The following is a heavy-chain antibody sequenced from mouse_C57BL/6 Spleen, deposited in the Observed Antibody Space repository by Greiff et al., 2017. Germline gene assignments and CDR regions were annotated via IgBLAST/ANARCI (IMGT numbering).Heavy chain of an antibody. CDR1: GYSITSCYY. Sequence: VQLQQSGPGLVKPSPSLSLTCSVTGYSITSCYYWNWIRQCPGNKLEWMGYISYDGSNNYNPSLKNRISITRDTSTNQFFLKLNSVTTEDTATYYCARGVYSNYFDYWGQGTTLTVSS. CDR2: ISYDGSN. J-gene: IGHJ2*01. CDR3: ARGVYSNYFDY. D-gene: IGHD2-5*01. V-gene: IGHV3-6*01.